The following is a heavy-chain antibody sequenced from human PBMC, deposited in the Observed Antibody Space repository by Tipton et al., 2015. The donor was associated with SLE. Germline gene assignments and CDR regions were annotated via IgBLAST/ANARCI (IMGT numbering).Heavy chain of an antibody. CDR2: ISSGSDHI. V-gene: IGHV3-11*04. Sequence: QVQLVQSGGGLVKPGGSLRLSCAASGFTFSDYYMSWIRQAPGKGLEWLSHISSGSDHIYYADSVKGRFTISRDNAKNSLYLQLNNLRADDTAVYYCGKGAASGYYFDSWGQGTLVTVPS. D-gene: IGHD5-12*01. J-gene: IGHJ4*02. CDR1: GFTFSDYY. CDR3: GKGAASGYYFDS.